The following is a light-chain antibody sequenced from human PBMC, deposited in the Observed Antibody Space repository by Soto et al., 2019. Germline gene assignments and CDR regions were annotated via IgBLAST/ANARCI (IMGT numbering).Light chain of an antibody. CDR3: QQYSSLPHT. V-gene: IGKV3-20*01. Sequence: ESVLTQSPGTLSLSPGERATLSCRASQSVSNSFFAWYQQKPGQAPRLLIYGVSSRATGIPDRFSGSGSGTDFTLTITRLEPEDFGVYYCQQYSSLPHTFGHGTKLEVK. J-gene: IGKJ2*01. CDR1: QSVSNSF. CDR2: GVS.